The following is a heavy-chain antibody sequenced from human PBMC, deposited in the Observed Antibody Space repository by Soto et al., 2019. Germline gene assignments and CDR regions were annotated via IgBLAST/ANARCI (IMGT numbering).Heavy chain of an antibody. Sequence: PGGSLRLSCAASGFTFSSYCMHWVRQAPGKGLEWVAVISYDGSNKYYADSVKGRFTISRDNSKNTLYLQMNSLRAEDTAVYYCAKVWYSSSPDDYWGQGTLVTVSS. CDR1: GFTFSSYC. CDR2: ISYDGSNK. D-gene: IGHD6-6*01. CDR3: AKVWYSSSPDDY. V-gene: IGHV3-30*18. J-gene: IGHJ4*02.